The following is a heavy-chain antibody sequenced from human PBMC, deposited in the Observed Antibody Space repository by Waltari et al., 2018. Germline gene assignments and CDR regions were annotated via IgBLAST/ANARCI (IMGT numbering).Heavy chain of an antibody. CDR3: ARDGRNWASLDQ. D-gene: IGHD7-27*01. J-gene: IGHJ4*02. CDR1: GGSISTHY. CDR2: INYSGST. Sequence: QMQLQESGPGLVKPSETLSLTCSVSGGSISTHYWSWIRQPPGPGLEWIGHINYSGSTNYNPSLESRLTMSIDTSKNQFSLKLISVTAADTAVYYCARDGRNWASLDQWGQGTLVTVAS. V-gene: IGHV4-59*11.